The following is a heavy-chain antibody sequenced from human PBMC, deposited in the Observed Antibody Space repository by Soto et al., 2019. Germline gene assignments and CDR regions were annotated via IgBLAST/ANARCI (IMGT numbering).Heavy chain of an antibody. CDR3: ARGMFGTGTTFRQYYYYMDV. Sequence: GGSLRLSCAASGLRFDGYGMTWIRQAPGKGLEWCASIIGTAGATYYPGSVKGRFTISRENAKNSLYLQMNSLRAGDTAVYYCARGMFGTGTTFRQYYYYMDVWGKGTTVTVSS. D-gene: IGHD1-7*01. CDR1: GLRFDGYG. J-gene: IGHJ6*03. V-gene: IGHV3-13*04. CDR2: IGTAGAT.